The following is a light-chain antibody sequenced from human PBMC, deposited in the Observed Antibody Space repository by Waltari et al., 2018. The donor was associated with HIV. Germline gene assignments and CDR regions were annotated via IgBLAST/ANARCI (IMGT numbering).Light chain of an antibody. V-gene: IGLV2-8*01. Sequence: QSALTQPPSASGSPGQSLTISCTGTIRDVCGYDYVSWYQQHPGKAPKLLIYEVSQRPSGVPDRFSGSKSGNTASLTVSGLQAEDEADYHCMSYTGHNRWVFGGGTKLTVL. J-gene: IGLJ3*02. CDR3: MSYTGHNRWV. CDR1: IRDVCGYDY. CDR2: EVS.